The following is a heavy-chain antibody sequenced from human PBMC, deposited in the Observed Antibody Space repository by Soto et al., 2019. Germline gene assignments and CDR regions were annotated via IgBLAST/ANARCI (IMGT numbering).Heavy chain of an antibody. CDR1: GDSVSSSFW. D-gene: IGHD4-17*01. CDR3: ARYDFGPFDN. J-gene: IGHJ4*02. CDR2: IYHSEST. V-gene: IGHV4-4*02. Sequence: PSETLSLTCTVSGDSVSSSFWWTWVRQAPGKGLEWIGEIYHSESTNYNPSLKSRVTISLDKSKNQFSLRLTSVTAADTAVYYCARYDFGPFDNWGQGTRVTVSS.